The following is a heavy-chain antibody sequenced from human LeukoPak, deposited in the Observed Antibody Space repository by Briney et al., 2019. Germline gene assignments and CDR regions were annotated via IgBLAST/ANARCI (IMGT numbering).Heavy chain of an antibody. V-gene: IGHV3-23*01. Sequence: GGSLRLSCAASGFTFSSYAMSWVRQAPGKGLEWVSAVSGSGGSTYYADSVKGRFTISRDNSKNTLYLQMNSLRAEDTAVYYCAKTLYCYDSSGYDDYFDYWGQGTLVTVSS. J-gene: IGHJ4*02. CDR1: GFTFSSYA. D-gene: IGHD3-22*01. CDR2: VSGSGGST. CDR3: AKTLYCYDSSGYDDYFDY.